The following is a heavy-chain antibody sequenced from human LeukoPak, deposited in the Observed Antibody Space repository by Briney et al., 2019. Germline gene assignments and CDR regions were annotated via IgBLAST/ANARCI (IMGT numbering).Heavy chain of an antibody. CDR1: GGSFSGFY. Sequence: SETLSLTCDVYGGSFSGFYWNWIRRPPGKGLEWIGEIDHSGSTNYNPSLKSRVTISVDRANNQFSLKLSSVTAADTAFYYRARGRKGGSALWGQGTLVTVSS. CDR2: IDHSGST. V-gene: IGHV4-34*01. D-gene: IGHD3-10*01. J-gene: IGHJ4*02. CDR3: ARGRKGGSAL.